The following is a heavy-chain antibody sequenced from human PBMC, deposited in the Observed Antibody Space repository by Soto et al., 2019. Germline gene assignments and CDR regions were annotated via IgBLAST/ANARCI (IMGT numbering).Heavy chain of an antibody. CDR3: ARHYDILTGYYTPLEY. J-gene: IGHJ4*02. CDR2: IYYIGST. V-gene: IGHV4-39*01. Sequence: SETLSLTCTVSGGSISSGSYCWGWVRQPPGKGLEWIGTIYYIGSTYYNPSLKSRVTISVDTSKNQFSLKLSSVTAADTAVYYCARHYDILTGYYTPLEYWGQGTLVTVS. D-gene: IGHD3-9*01. CDR1: GGSISSGSYC.